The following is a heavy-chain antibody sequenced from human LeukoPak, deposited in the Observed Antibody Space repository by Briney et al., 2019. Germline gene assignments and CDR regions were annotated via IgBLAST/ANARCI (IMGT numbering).Heavy chain of an antibody. J-gene: IGHJ4*02. CDR1: GESFSGYY. CDR2: INHSGTT. Sequence: SETLSLTCAVYGESFSGYYWNWIRQPPGKGLTWIGEINHSGTTNYNPSLKSRVTISLDTSKSQFSLMLSSVTAAETAVYYCARGKYDSGGYYLDYWGQGTLVTVSS. V-gene: IGHV4-34*01. CDR3: ARGKYDSGGYYLDY. D-gene: IGHD3-22*01.